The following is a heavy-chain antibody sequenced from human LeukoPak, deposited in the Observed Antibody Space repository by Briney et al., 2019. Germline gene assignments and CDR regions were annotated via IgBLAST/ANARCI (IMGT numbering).Heavy chain of an antibody. CDR2: IGGGGVST. J-gene: IGHJ4*02. D-gene: IGHD6-25*01. Sequence: HPGGSLRLSCAASGFTFSTYAMSWVRQAPGKGLEWVSVIGGGGVSTYYADPVKGRFTISRDNSKNTLYLQMNSLTAEDTAVYYCAKGGSRHYYDYWGQGTLVTVSS. V-gene: IGHV3-23*01. CDR3: AKGGSRHYYDY. CDR1: GFTFSTYA.